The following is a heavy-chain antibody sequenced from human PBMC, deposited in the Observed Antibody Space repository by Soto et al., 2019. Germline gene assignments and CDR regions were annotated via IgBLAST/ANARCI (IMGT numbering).Heavy chain of an antibody. D-gene: IGHD3-10*01. CDR3: ARGYYGSGSRPGNY. CDR1: GYTFTSYD. V-gene: IGHV1-8*01. Sequence: ASVKVSCKASGYTFTSYDINWVRQATGQGLEWMGWMNPNSGNTGYAQKFQGRVTMTRNTSISTAYMELGSLRSEDTAVYYCARGYYGSGSRPGNYWGQGTLVTVSS. J-gene: IGHJ4*02. CDR2: MNPNSGNT.